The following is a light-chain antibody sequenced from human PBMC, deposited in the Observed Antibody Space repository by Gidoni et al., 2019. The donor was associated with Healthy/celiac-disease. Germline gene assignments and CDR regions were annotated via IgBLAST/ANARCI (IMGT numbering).Light chain of an antibody. CDR1: SSDIGDYNY. V-gene: IGLV2-14*01. Sequence: QSALTQPASVSGSPGQSITISCTGTSSDIGDYNYFSWYQQHPGKAPKLMIYEVSNRPSGVSNRFSGSKSGNTASLTISGLQAEDEADYYCSSYTSSSTLVFGRGTKLTVL. J-gene: IGLJ2*01. CDR3: SSYTSSSTLV. CDR2: EVS.